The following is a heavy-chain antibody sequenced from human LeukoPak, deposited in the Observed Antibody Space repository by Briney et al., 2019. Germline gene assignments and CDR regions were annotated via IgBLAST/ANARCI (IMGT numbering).Heavy chain of an antibody. D-gene: IGHD3-22*01. V-gene: IGHV1-2*02. CDR3: ARGDTMIVVVPNAFDI. CDR1: GYTFTGYY. Sequence: ASVKVSCKASGYTFTGYYMHWVRQAPAQGLEWMGWINHNSGGTNYAQKFQGRVTVTRDTSISTAYMELSRLRSDDTAVYYCARGDTMIVVVPNAFDIWGQGTMVTVSS. J-gene: IGHJ3*02. CDR2: INHNSGGT.